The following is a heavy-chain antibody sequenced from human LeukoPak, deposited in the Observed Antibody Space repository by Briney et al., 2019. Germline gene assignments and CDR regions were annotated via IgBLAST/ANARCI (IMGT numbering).Heavy chain of an antibody. D-gene: IGHD1-26*01. Sequence: PSETLSLTCTVSGGSISSYYWNWIPQPPGKGLEWIGYVSNSGTTNYNPSLKSRVTISVDTSKNQFSLELSSVTSADTAVYYCARGGGGSYSPSGYWGPGTLVTVSS. J-gene: IGHJ4*02. CDR3: ARGGGGSYSPSGY. CDR1: GGSISSYY. CDR2: VSNSGTT. V-gene: IGHV4-59*01.